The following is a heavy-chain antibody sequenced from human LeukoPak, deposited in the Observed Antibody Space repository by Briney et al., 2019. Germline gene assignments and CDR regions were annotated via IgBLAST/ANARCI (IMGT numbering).Heavy chain of an antibody. Sequence: GGSLRLSCAASGFTFRSYAMSWVRQVPGKGLEWVSLISATDSTSYYTSSVTGRFTISRDNFKDTLFLQMYSLRVEDTAIYYCAKVHGTYSYFDYWGQGTLVTVSS. CDR2: ISATDSTS. CDR1: GFTFRSYA. J-gene: IGHJ4*02. CDR3: AKVHGTYSYFDY. V-gene: IGHV3-23*01. D-gene: IGHD1-26*01.